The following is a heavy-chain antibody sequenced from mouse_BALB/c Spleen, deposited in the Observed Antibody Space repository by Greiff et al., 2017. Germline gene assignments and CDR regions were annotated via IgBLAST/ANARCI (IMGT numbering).Heavy chain of an antibody. CDR2: IWSGGST. J-gene: IGHJ4*01. CDR3: ARNEMITTGNAMDY. D-gene: IGHD2-4*01. Sequence: VKVVESGPGLVQPSQSLSITCTVSGFSLTSYGVHWVRQSPGKGLEWLGVIWSGGSTDYNAAFISRLSISKDNSKSQVFFKMNSLQANDTAIYYCARNEMITTGNAMDYWGQGTSVTVSS. CDR1: GFSLTSYG. V-gene: IGHV2-2*02.